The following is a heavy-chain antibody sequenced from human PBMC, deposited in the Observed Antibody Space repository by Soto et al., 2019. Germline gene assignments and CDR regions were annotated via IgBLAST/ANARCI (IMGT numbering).Heavy chain of an antibody. D-gene: IGHD3-16*01. CDR1: GYTFTSYG. CDR3: ARDWFGIDY. J-gene: IGHJ4*02. V-gene: IGHV1-18*01. CDR2: INPYNGNT. Sequence: QVQLVQSGAEVKKPGASVKVSCKASGYTFTSYGSSWVRQATGQGLEWMGWINPYNGNTNYAQKHQGRITMTTTTSTNTVYMELRSLRSDDTDVYDCARDWFGIDYWGQGTLVTVSS.